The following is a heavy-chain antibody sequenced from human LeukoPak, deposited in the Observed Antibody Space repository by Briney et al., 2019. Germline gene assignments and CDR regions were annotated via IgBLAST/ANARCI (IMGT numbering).Heavy chain of an antibody. CDR2: ISGSGGST. CDR1: GFSVSTNY. D-gene: IGHD3-10*01. V-gene: IGHV3-23*01. Sequence: GGSLRLSCAVSGFSVSTNYMSWVRQAPGKGLEWVSAISGSGGSTYYADSVKGRFTISRDNSKNTLYLQMNSLRAEDTAVYYCAKPGLLWFGEAYFDYWGQGTLVTVSS. CDR3: AKPGLLWFGEAYFDY. J-gene: IGHJ4*02.